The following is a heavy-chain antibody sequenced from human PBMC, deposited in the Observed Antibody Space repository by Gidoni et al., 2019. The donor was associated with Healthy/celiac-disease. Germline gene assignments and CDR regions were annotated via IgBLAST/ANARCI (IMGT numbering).Heavy chain of an antibody. J-gene: IGHJ6*02. V-gene: IGHV3-15*01. Sequence: VRQAPGKGLEWVGRIKSKTDGGTTDYAAPVKGRFTISRDDSKNTLYLQMNSLKTEDTAVYYCTTDRSPYYDFLGGYFATYYYYGMDVWGQGTTVTVSS. CDR2: IKSKTDGGTT. CDR3: TTDRSPYYDFLGGYFATYYYYGMDV. D-gene: IGHD3-3*01.